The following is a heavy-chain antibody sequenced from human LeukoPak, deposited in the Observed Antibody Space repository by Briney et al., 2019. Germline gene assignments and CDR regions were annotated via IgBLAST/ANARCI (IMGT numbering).Heavy chain of an antibody. J-gene: IGHJ4*02. CDR3: AREPTSGREPTSGRPLDY. CDR1: GGSISSGGYY. V-gene: IGHV4-31*03. CDR2: IYYSGST. Sequence: SETLSLTCTVSGGSISSGGYYWSWIRQHPGKGLEWIGYIYYSGSTYYNPSLKSRVTISVDTSKNQFSLKLSSVTAADTAVYYCAREPTSGREPTSGRPLDYWGQGTLVTVSS. D-gene: IGHD5-12*01.